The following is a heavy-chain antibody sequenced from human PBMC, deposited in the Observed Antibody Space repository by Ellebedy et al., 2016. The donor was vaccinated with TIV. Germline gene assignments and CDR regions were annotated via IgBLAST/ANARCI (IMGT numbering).Heavy chain of an antibody. CDR3: ASYDYIWGSYP. J-gene: IGHJ5*02. CDR2: INPVFGTA. CDR1: GGTFSSHT. Sequence: SVKVSCXASGGTFSSHTFSWVRQAPGQGLEWMGGINPVFGTANYAQKFQGRVTITADESTRTAYMELSSLRSEDTAVYYCASYDYIWGSYPWGQGTLVTVSS. V-gene: IGHV1-69*13. D-gene: IGHD3-16*01.